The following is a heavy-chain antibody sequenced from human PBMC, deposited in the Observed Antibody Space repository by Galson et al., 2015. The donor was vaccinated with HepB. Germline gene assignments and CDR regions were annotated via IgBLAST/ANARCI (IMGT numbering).Heavy chain of an antibody. V-gene: IGHV3-9*01. CDR3: AKDRRRYGGPYYFDY. D-gene: IGHD4/OR15-4a*01. Sequence: SLRLSCAASGFTFDDYAMHWVRQAPGKGLEWVSGISWNSGSIGYADSVEGRFTISRDNAKNSLYLQMNSLRAEDTALYYCAKDRRRYGGPYYFDYWGQGTLVTVSS. CDR2: ISWNSGSI. CDR1: GFTFDDYA. J-gene: IGHJ4*02.